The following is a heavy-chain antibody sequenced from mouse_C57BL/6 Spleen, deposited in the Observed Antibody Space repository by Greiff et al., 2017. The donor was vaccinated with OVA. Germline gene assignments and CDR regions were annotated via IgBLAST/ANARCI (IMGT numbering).Heavy chain of an antibody. J-gene: IGHJ2*01. Sequence: DVKLQESGPGLVNPSQSLSLTCSVTGYSITSGYSWHWIRPFPGNKLEWMGYISYDGSNNYNPSLKNRISITRDTSKNQFFLMLNSVTTEDTATYYCARVERRYHYFDYWGQGATLTIAS. V-gene: IGHV3-6*01. D-gene: IGHD2-14*01. CDR1: GYSITSGYS. CDR3: ARVERRYHYFDY. CDR2: ISYDGSN.